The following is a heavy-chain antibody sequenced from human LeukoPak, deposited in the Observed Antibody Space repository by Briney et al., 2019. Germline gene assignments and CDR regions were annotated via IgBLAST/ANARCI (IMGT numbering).Heavy chain of an antibody. Sequence: PGGSLRLSCAASGFAFSSYSMNWVRQAPGKGLEWISYISSGSSTIYNADSVKGRFTISRDNSKNSLYLQMDSQRAEDTAVYYCARVAYAPVRYLDLWGRGTLVTVSS. J-gene: IGHJ2*01. CDR3: ARVAYAPVRYLDL. V-gene: IGHV3-48*04. CDR2: ISSGSSTI. CDR1: GFAFSSYS. D-gene: IGHD3-16*01.